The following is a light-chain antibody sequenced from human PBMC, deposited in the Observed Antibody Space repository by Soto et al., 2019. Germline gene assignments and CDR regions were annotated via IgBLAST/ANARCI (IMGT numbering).Light chain of an antibody. CDR2: DAS. J-gene: IGKJ2*01. CDR3: QQYSSNLST. CDR1: QSISTH. V-gene: IGKV1-5*01. Sequence: EIPMTQSPSTLSASVGDRVTITCRASQSISTHLAWYQQKPGKAPEVLIYDASTLESGVPSRFSGSGSGTKFPLTISSLPPDDVATYYCQQYSSNLSTFGQGTKLEIK.